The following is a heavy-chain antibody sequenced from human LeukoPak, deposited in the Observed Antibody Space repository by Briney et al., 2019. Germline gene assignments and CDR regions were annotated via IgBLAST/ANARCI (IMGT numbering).Heavy chain of an antibody. D-gene: IGHD2-2*01. CDR1: GFTFSSYW. V-gene: IGHV3-7*01. J-gene: IGHJ4*02. CDR2: LKEDGSQK. CDR3: ASYCSSTSCYSFDY. Sequence: GGSLRLSCAASGFTFSSYWMTWVRQAPGKGLEWVGNLKEDGSQKYYVDSVKGRSTISRDNAKNSPYLQMNSLRVEDTAVYYCASYCSSTSCYSFDYWGQGTLVTVSS.